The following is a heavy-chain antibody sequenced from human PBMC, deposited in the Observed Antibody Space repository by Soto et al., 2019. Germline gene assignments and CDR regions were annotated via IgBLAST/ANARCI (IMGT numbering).Heavy chain of an antibody. J-gene: IGHJ6*02. CDR1: GGSISSSSYY. CDR2: IYYSGST. D-gene: IGHD6-19*01. CDR3: ARTLYSSGWEIIYYYYGMDV. Sequence: SETPSLTCTVSGGSISSSSYYWGWIRQPPGKGLEWIGSIYYSGSTYYNPSLKSRVTISVDTSKNQFSLKLSSVTAADTAVYYCARTLYSSGWEIIYYYYGMDVWGQGTTVTVSS. V-gene: IGHV4-39*01.